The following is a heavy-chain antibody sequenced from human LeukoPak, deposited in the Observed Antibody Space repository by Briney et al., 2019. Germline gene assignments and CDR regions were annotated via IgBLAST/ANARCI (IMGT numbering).Heavy chain of an antibody. Sequence: SETLSLTCTVSGDSVSSTNYYWGWIRQPPGRGLEWIASIRYSESAYYSPSLKSRATISVDTSKDQFSLRLRSLTATDTAVYYCATQDSSHYWGQGTLVTVSS. V-gene: IGHV4-39*01. CDR3: ATQDSSHY. D-gene: IGHD3-22*01. CDR2: IRYSESA. J-gene: IGHJ4*02. CDR1: GDSVSSTNYY.